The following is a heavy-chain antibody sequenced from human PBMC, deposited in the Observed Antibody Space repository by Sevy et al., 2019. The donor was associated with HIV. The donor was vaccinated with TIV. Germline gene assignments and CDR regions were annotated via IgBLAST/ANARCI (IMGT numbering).Heavy chain of an antibody. V-gene: IGHV1-24*01. D-gene: IGHD2-15*01. J-gene: IGHJ5*02. Sequence: ASVKVSCKVSGYTLTKLSIHWVRQAPGKGLEWMGNSDPQHGETIYAQNFQGRVTMTEDTSTDTALMERSSLKSEDTALYYCAIVGLRYFSGSSVYQGDWFDPWGQGTLVTVSS. CDR1: GYTLTKLS. CDR3: AIVGLRYFSGSSVYQGDWFDP. CDR2: SDPQHGET.